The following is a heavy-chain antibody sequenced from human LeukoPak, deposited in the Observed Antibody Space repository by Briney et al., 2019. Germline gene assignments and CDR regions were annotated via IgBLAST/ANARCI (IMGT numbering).Heavy chain of an antibody. CDR1: GGTFSSYA. Sequence: ASVKVSCKASGGTFSSYAISWVRQAPGQGLEWMGWINPNSGGTNYAQKFQGRVTMTRDTSISTAYMELSRLRSDDTAVYYCARDPDEEWLVQNDYWGQGTLVTVSS. J-gene: IGHJ4*02. CDR2: INPNSGGT. V-gene: IGHV1-2*02. D-gene: IGHD6-19*01. CDR3: ARDPDEEWLVQNDY.